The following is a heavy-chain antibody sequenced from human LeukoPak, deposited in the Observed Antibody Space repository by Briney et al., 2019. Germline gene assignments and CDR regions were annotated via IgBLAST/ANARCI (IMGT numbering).Heavy chain of an antibody. Sequence: ASVKVSCKASGYTFTSYGISWVRQAPGQGLEWMGWISADNGNRNYAQSFQGRVTMTTDTSTSTAYMDLRSLRSDDTAVYYCAGDAGPASGGAFDIWGQGTMVTVSS. V-gene: IGHV1-18*01. CDR1: GYTFTSYG. CDR3: AGDAGPASGGAFDI. D-gene: IGHD6-13*01. J-gene: IGHJ3*02. CDR2: ISADNGNR.